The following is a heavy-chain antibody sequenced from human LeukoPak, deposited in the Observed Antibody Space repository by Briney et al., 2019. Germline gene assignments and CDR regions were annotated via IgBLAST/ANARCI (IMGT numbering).Heavy chain of an antibody. CDR2: IYYSGST. V-gene: IGHV4-39*01. D-gene: IGHD4/OR15-4a*01. Sequence: ASETLSLTCTVSGGSIISSSYYWGWIRQPPGKGLEWIGTIYYSGSTYYNPSLKSRVTISVDTSKNQFSLNLSSVTAADTAAYHCARAFSATYSWFDPWGQGTLVTVSS. CDR1: GGSIISSSYY. CDR3: ARAFSATYSWFDP. J-gene: IGHJ5*02.